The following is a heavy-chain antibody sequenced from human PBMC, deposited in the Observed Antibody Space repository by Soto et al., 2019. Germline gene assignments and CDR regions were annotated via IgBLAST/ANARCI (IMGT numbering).Heavy chain of an antibody. Sequence: VQLLESGGGLVQPGGSLRLSCAASGFTFSHYAMSWVRLAPGKGLEWVSAISGSGDTRFYADSVKGRFTISRDNSKNTLYLQMNSLRAEDTAIYYCAKAVRATTYFDYWGQGTLVTVSS. V-gene: IGHV3-23*01. D-gene: IGHD1-26*01. CDR1: GFTFSHYA. CDR3: AKAVRATTYFDY. J-gene: IGHJ4*02. CDR2: ISGSGDTR.